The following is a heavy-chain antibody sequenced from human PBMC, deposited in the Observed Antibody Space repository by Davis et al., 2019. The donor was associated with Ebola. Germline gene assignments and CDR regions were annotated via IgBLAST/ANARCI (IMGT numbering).Heavy chain of an antibody. CDR1: GFTFSSYG. Sequence: GESLKISCAASGFTFSSYGMHWVRQAPGKGLEWVAVISYDGSNKYYADSVKGRFTISRDNSKNTLYLQMNSLRAEDTAVYYCARDRPPDYWGQGTLVTVSS. J-gene: IGHJ4*02. V-gene: IGHV3-30*03. CDR2: ISYDGSNK. CDR3: ARDRPPDY.